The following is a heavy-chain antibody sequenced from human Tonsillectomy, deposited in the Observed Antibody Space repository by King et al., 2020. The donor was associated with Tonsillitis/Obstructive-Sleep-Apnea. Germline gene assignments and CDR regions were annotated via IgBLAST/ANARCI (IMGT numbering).Heavy chain of an antibody. CDR3: ATALGYCSSTSCSLSYYMDV. CDR1: GFTFSSYW. D-gene: IGHD2-2*01. V-gene: IGHV3-74*01. J-gene: IGHJ6*03. Sequence: VQLVESGGGLVQPGGSLRLSCAASGFTFSSYWMHWVRQAPGKVLVWVSRINIDGSSTSYADSVKGRFTISRDNAKNTLYLQMNSLRAEDTAVYYCATALGYCSSTSCSLSYYMDVWGKGTTVTVSS. CDR2: INIDGSST.